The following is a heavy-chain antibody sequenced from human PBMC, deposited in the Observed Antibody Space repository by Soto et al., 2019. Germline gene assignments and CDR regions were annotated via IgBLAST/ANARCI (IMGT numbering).Heavy chain of an antibody. J-gene: IGHJ6*02. V-gene: IGHV1-69*01. CDR1: GGTFSSYA. CDR2: NIPIFGTA. Sequence: QVQLVQSGAEVKKPGSSVKVSCKASGGTFSSYAISWVRQAPGQGLEWMGGNIPIFGTANYAQKFQGRGTITADESTTTDYMELSSLRSEDTAVYYCARGSGYYYHYYYYGMDVWGQGTTVTVSS. D-gene: IGHD3-22*01. CDR3: ARGSGYYYHYYYYGMDV.